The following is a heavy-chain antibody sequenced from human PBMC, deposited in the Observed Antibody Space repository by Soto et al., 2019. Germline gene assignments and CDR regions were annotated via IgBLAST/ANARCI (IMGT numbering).Heavy chain of an antibody. CDR2: IHYSGST. J-gene: IGHJ4*02. Sequence: PSETLSLTCSVSGGSIISHYWSWIRQPPGKGLEWIGCIHYSGSTDFNPSLKGRLTISVDTSKNQFSLKLSSVTAADTAVYYCARGGWSLDYWGQGTLVTVSS. D-gene: IGHD2-15*01. CDR1: GGSIISHY. V-gene: IGHV4-59*11. CDR3: ARGGWSLDY.